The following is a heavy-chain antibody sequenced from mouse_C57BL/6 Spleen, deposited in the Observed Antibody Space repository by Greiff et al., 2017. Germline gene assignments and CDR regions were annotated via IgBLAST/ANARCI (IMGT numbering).Heavy chain of an antibody. Sequence: VQLQQSGAELVRPGASVKLSCTASGFNIKDYYMHWVKQRPEQGLEWIGRIDPEDGDTEYAPKFQGKATMTADTSSNTAYLQPSSLTSEDTAVYYCTTWGTTVVATDYWGQGTTLTVSS. D-gene: IGHD1-1*01. CDR1: GFNIKDYY. CDR2: IDPEDGDT. V-gene: IGHV14-1*01. J-gene: IGHJ2*01. CDR3: TTWGTTVVATDY.